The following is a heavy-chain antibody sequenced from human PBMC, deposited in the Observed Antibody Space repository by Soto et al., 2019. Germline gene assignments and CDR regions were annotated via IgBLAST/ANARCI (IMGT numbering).Heavy chain of an antibody. CDR1: GFTFSSYG. CDR3: AKETRNWFDP. Sequence: QVQLVESGGGVVQPGRSLRLSCAASGFTFSSYGMHWVRKAPGKGLEWVAVISYDGSNKYYADSVKGRFTISRDNSKNTLYLQMNSLRAEDTAVYYCAKETRNWFDPWGQGTLVTVSS. J-gene: IGHJ5*02. D-gene: IGHD1-7*01. CDR2: ISYDGSNK. V-gene: IGHV3-30*18.